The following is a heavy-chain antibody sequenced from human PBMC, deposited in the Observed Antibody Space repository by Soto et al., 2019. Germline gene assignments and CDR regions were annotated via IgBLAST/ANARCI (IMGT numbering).Heavy chain of an antibody. D-gene: IGHD2-15*01. V-gene: IGHV1-69*02. CDR2: IAPIINIP. CDR1: GGTFSTYT. CDR3: ARAMCFGGSCYLEV. Sequence: KVSCKASGGTFSTYTISWVRQAPGQGLEWMGRIAPIINIPDYSQKFQGRVTITADKSTTTAYMELSSLRSEDTAVYYCARAMCFGGSCYLEVWGQGTLVTVSS. J-gene: IGHJ4*02.